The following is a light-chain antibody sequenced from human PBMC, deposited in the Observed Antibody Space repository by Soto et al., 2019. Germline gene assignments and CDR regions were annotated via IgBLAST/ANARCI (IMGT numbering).Light chain of an antibody. CDR1: QSVSSY. CDR3: QQRQYWPPTT. V-gene: IGKV3-11*01. CDR2: DTS. J-gene: IGKJ5*01. Sequence: EIVLTQSPATLSLSPGERATLSCRASQSVSSYLAWYQQKPGQAPRLLIYDTSNRATGVPARFSGSGSGTDFTLTISSLEPEDCAIYYCQQRQYWPPTTFGQGTRLEI.